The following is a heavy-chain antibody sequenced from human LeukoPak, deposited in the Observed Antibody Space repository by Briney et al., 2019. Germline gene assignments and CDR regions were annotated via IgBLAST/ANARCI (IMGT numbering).Heavy chain of an antibody. CDR1: GFTFSSYG. CDR3: AREAMVATIRGAFDI. Sequence: GGSLRLSCAASGFTFSSYGMYWVRQAPGKGLEWVAVIWYDGSNKYYADSVKGRFTISRDNSKNTLYLQMNSLRAEDTAVYYCAREAMVATIRGAFDIWGQGTMVTVSS. CDR2: IWYDGSNK. V-gene: IGHV3-33*01. J-gene: IGHJ3*02. D-gene: IGHD5-12*01.